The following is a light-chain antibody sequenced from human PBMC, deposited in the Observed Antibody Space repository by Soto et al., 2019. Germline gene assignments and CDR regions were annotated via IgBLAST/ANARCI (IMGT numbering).Light chain of an antibody. CDR1: QSVSSSY. J-gene: IGKJ1*01. V-gene: IGKV3-20*01. Sequence: EIVLTQSPGTLSLSPGERATLSCRDSQSVSSSYLAWYQQKPGQAPRLLIYGASSRATGIPDRFSGSVSGTDFTLTISRLEPEDFAVYYCQQYGSSPITFGQGTKVDI. CDR3: QQYGSSPIT. CDR2: GAS.